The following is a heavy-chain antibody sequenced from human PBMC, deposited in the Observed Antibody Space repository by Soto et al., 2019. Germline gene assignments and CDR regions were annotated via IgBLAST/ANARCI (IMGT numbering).Heavy chain of an antibody. Sequence: GGSLRLSCAASGFTFSSYAMHWVRQAPGKGLEWVAVIPYDGSNKYYADSVKGRFTISRDNSKNTLYLQMNSLRAEDTAVYYCAREAEGINWGQGTLVTVSS. CDR2: IPYDGSNK. CDR3: AREAEGIN. J-gene: IGHJ4*02. D-gene: IGHD3-10*01. CDR1: GFTFSSYA. V-gene: IGHV3-30-3*01.